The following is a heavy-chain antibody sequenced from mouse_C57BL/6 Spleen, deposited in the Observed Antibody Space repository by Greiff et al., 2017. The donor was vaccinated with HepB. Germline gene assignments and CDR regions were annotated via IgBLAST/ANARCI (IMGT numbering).Heavy chain of an antibody. Sequence: VQLQQSGPELVKPGASVKISCKASGYTFTDYYMNWVKQSHGKSLEWIGDINPNNGGTSYNQKFKGKATLTVDKSSSTAYMELRSLTSEDSAVYYCARRFYYYGSSYLDDWGQGTTLTVSS. V-gene: IGHV1-26*01. CDR2: INPNNGGT. J-gene: IGHJ2*01. CDR1: GYTFTDYY. CDR3: ARRFYYYGSSYLDD. D-gene: IGHD1-1*01.